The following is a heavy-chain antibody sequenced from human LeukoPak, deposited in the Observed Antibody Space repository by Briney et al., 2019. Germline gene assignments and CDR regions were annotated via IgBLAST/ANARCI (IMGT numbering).Heavy chain of an antibody. D-gene: IGHD3-3*01. CDR2: MNPNSGNT. V-gene: IGHV1-8*02. Sequence: GASVKVSCKASGGTFSSYAISWVRQATGQGLEWMGWMNPNSGNTGYAQKFQGRVTMTRNTSISTAYMELSSLRSEDTAVYYCARVRGGLEYYDFWSGYFARLDYYYYGMDVWGQGTTVTVSS. CDR1: GGTFSSYA. CDR3: ARVRGGLEYYDFWSGYFARLDYYYYGMDV. J-gene: IGHJ6*02.